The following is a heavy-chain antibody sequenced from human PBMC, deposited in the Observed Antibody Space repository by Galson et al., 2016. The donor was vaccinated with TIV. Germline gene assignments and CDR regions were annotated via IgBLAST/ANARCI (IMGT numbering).Heavy chain of an antibody. Sequence: QSGAEVKKPGESLKIFCKETGYDFTNYWIGWVRQMPGKGLEWMGIIYPGDSDTKYSPSFQGQVTISADKSISTAYLQWSSLKASDTAKYYCARAGPGYSGYVYHGMDVWGQGTTVTVPS. CDR3: ARAGPGYSGYVYHGMDV. CDR2: IYPGDSDT. D-gene: IGHD5-12*01. CDR1: GYDFTNYW. J-gene: IGHJ6*02. V-gene: IGHV5-51*01.